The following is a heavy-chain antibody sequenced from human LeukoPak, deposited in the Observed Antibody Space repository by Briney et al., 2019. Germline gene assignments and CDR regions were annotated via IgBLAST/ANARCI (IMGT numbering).Heavy chain of an antibody. J-gene: IGHJ4*02. V-gene: IGHV3-9*01. CDR1: GFTFGDYA. CDR3: AKGPYSSGWFFIDY. D-gene: IGHD6-19*01. Sequence: GRSLRLSCAASGFTFGDYAMHWVRQAPGKGLEWVSGISWNSGSIGYADSVKGRFTISRDNVKNSLYLQMNSLRAEDTALYYCAKGPYSSGWFFIDYWGQGTLVTVSS. CDR2: ISWNSGSI.